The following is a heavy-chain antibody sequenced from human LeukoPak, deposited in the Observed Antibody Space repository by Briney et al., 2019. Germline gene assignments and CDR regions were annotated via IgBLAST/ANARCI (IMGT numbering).Heavy chain of an antibody. Sequence: GGSLRLSCAASGFIFKDYWMIWVRQAPGKGLEWVANIKQDGSEKYYVDSVKDRFTISRDNAKNSLYLQMNTLRAEDTAMYHCAKDAQPRSRWFDPWGQGTLVTVSS. CDR3: AKDAQPRSRWFDP. D-gene: IGHD3-16*01. CDR2: IKQDGSEK. V-gene: IGHV3-7*03. J-gene: IGHJ5*02. CDR1: GFIFKDYW.